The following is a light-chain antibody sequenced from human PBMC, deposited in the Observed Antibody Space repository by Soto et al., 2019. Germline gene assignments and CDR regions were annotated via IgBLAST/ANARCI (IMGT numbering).Light chain of an antibody. J-gene: IGKJ2*01. CDR3: QHYDRSPLYT. CDR2: GAS. Sequence: ESILTQSPGTLSLSPGERATLSCRASQSVSSNYLAWYQQKPGQAPRLLIYGASSRATGIPDRFSGSGSGTAFTLTISRLEPEDFAVYYCQHYDRSPLYTFGQGTKLEI. CDR1: QSVSSNY. V-gene: IGKV3-20*01.